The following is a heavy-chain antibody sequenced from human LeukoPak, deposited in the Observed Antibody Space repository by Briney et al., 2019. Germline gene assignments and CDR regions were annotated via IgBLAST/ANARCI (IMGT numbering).Heavy chain of an antibody. V-gene: IGHV4-59*01. D-gene: IGHD3-10*01. J-gene: IGHJ5*02. CDR3: ARSLYGSGNIWLDP. Sequence: PSETLSLTCTVSGGSFTSYYWSWIRQPPGKGLEWIGYIYYTGSTNYNPSLKGRVTISLDTSENQFSLKLTSVTAADTAVYYCARSLYGSGNIWLDPWGQGTLVTVSS. CDR1: GGSFTSYY. CDR2: IYYTGST.